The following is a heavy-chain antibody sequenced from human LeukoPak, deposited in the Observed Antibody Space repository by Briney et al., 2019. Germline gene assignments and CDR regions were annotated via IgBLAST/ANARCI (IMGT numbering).Heavy chain of an antibody. Sequence: PPETLSLTCTVSGDSISSGDYYWSWIRQPAGKGLEWIGRISSSGSANYNPSLKSRVTISVDTSKNQFSLKLSSVTAADTAVYFCARGPYSYDSSGAFDIWGQGTMVTVSS. CDR2: ISSSGSA. CDR3: ARGPYSYDSSGAFDI. D-gene: IGHD3-22*01. J-gene: IGHJ3*02. CDR1: GDSISSGDYY. V-gene: IGHV4-61*02.